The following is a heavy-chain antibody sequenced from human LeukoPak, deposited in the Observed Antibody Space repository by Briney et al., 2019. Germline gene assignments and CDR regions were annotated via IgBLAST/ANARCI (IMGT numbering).Heavy chain of an antibody. V-gene: IGHV1-2*06. J-gene: IGHJ5*02. CDR2: INPNSGGT. D-gene: IGHD3-22*01. CDR1: GYTFTGYY. CDR3: AREFTYYYDSSGSRWFDP. Sequence: ASVTVSCKASGYTFTGYYMHWVRQAPGQGLEWMGRINPNSGGTNYAQKFQGRVTMTRDTSISTAYMELSRLRSDDTAVYYCAREFTYYYDSSGSRWFDPWGQGTLVTVSS.